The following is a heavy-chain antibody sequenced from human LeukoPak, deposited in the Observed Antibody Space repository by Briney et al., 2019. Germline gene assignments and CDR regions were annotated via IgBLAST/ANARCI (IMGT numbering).Heavy chain of an antibody. J-gene: IGHJ3*02. CDR3: ANYEYSSSWYGAFDI. Sequence: GGSLRLSCAASGFTFSSYWMSWVRQAPGKGLEWVANIKQDGSEKYYVDSVKGRFTISRDNAKNSLYLQMNSLRAEDTAVYYCANYEYSSSWYGAFDIWGQGTMVTVSS. CDR2: IKQDGSEK. V-gene: IGHV3-7*01. D-gene: IGHD6-13*01. CDR1: GFTFSSYW.